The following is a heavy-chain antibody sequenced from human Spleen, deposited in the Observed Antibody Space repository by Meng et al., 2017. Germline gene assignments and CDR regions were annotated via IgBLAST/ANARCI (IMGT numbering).Heavy chain of an antibody. V-gene: IGHV4-39*07. CDR2: VFQSGNT. CDR1: GDSIGSSEYY. Sequence: SETLSLTCTVSGDSIGSSEYYWGWVRLPPGKGPEWIGSVFQSGNTYYSPSLKSRVTISVDTSKNQLSLRLTSVTAADTAVYYCARDRIRYFDYWGQGTLVTVSS. CDR3: ARDRIRYFDY. D-gene: IGHD3-9*01. J-gene: IGHJ4*02.